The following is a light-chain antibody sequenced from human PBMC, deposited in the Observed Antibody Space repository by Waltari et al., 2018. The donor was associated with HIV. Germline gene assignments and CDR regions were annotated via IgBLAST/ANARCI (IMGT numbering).Light chain of an antibody. CDR1: QSIKSN. J-gene: IGKJ1*01. CDR3: HQYNNWPRT. V-gene: IGKV3-15*01. CDR2: GAS. Sequence: EIVMTQSPATLSVSPGERATLSCRASQSIKSNLAWYQQKLGQAPRLLIYGASTRATGIPARFSGSGSGTEFTLTVSGLQSEDFAIYYCHQYNNWPRTFGQGTNVEIK.